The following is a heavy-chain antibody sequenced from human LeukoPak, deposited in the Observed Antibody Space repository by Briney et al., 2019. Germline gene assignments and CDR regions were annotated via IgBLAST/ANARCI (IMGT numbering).Heavy chain of an antibody. D-gene: IGHD6-6*01. CDR2: IYYSGST. V-gene: IGHV4-59*12. CDR3: ARVGSSSYYYYYMDV. J-gene: IGHJ6*03. CDR1: GGSISSYY. Sequence: ASETLSLTCTVSGGSISSYYWSWIRQPPGKGLEWIGYIYYSGSTNYNPSLKSRVTISVDTSKNQFSLKLSSVTAADTAVYYCARVGSSSYYYYYMDVWGKGTTVTVSS.